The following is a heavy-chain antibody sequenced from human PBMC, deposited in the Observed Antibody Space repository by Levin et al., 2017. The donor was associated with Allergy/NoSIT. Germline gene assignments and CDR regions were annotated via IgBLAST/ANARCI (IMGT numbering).Heavy chain of an antibody. CDR2: LPFPLSFFTP. J-gene: IGHJ6*02. Sequence: SCAASGFSFSDAWMSWGRQAPGPFLSFVFLLPFPLSFFTPSSPAPVKGRFTISRDDSKNTIYLQMNSLETEDTAVDYCITGGDGIDVWGQGTTVTVSS. CDR3: ITGGDGIDV. CDR1: GFSFSDAW. V-gene: IGHV3-15*01. D-gene: IGHD3-16*01.